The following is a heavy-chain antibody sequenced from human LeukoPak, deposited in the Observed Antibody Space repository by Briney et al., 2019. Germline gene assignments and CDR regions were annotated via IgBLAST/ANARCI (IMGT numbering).Heavy chain of an antibody. J-gene: IGHJ4*02. CDR3: ARSRRRGVGDY. CDR2: INHSGST. CDR1: GGSFSGYY. V-gene: IGHV4-34*01. Sequence: SETLSLTCAVYGGSFSGYYWSWIRQPPGKGLEWIGEINHSGSTNYNPSLKSRATISVDTSKNQFSLKLSSVTAADTAVYYCARSRRRGVGDYWGQGTLVTVSS. D-gene: IGHD3-10*01.